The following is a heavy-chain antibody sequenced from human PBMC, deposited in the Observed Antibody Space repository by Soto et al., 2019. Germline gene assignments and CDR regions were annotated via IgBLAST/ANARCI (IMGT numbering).Heavy chain of an antibody. Sequence: GSLRLSCAASGFTFSTYNMNWVRQAPGKGLEWVSYISDSSSTIHYADSVKGRFTISRDNAKNSLYLQMNSLRAEDTAVYYCARDDYPYYDDSSGYHFDYWGQGALVTVS. CDR1: GFTFSTYN. J-gene: IGHJ4*02. D-gene: IGHD3-22*01. CDR3: ARDDYPYYDDSSGYHFDY. CDR2: ISDSSSTI. V-gene: IGHV3-48*01.